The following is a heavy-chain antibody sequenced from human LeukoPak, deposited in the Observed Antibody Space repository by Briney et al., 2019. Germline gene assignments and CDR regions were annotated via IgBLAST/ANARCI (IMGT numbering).Heavy chain of an antibody. CDR3: ARDRGGAASDTFDV. J-gene: IGHJ3*01. Sequence: GGSLRLSCAASGFTFSDYYMSWIRQAPGKGLEWLSYISSSGSTKYYADSVKGRFTISRDNAKNSLDLQMNSLRAEDTAVYYCARDRGGAASDTFDVWGQGTMVTVSS. CDR2: ISSSGSTK. V-gene: IGHV3-11*01. CDR1: GFTFSDYY. D-gene: IGHD2-15*01.